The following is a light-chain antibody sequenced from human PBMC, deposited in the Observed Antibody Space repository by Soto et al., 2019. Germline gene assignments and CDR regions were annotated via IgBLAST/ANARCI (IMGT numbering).Light chain of an antibody. CDR1: QTIDNY. CDR3: QQYKTSST. V-gene: IGKV1-5*01. CDR2: DVS. J-gene: IGKJ2*01. Sequence: DIQMTQSPSTLSASVGDRVTITCRASQTIDNYLAWYQLKPGKAPKVVIYDVSTLESGVPSRFSGSGSGTEFALTIYVLQPDDFASYYSQQYKTSSTFGQGTELEIK.